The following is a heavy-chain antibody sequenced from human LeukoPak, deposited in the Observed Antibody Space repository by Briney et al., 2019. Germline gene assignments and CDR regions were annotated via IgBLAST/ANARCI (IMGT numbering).Heavy chain of an antibody. CDR1: GFTFSSYG. V-gene: IGHV3-30*02. D-gene: IGHD3-3*01. CDR3: AKVWRNYDFWSGSVLMPFDY. J-gene: IGHJ4*02. CDR2: IRYDGSNK. Sequence: PGGSLRLSCAASGFTFSSYGMHWVRQAPGKGLEWVAFIRYDGSNKYYADSVKGRFTISRDNSKNTLYLQMNSLRAEDTAVYYCAKVWRNYDFWSGSVLMPFDYWGQGTLVTVSS.